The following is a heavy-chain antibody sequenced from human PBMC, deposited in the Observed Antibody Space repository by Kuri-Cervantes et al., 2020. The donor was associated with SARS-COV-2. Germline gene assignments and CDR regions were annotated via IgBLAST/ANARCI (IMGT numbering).Heavy chain of an antibody. D-gene: IGHD2-2*02. J-gene: IGHJ6*03. CDR3: ARERPSVVVPAAIFQGPYYYYYMDV. V-gene: IGHV1-69*13. CDR1: GGTFSSYA. Sequence: SVKVSCKASGGTFSSYAISWVRQAPGQGLEWMGGIIPIFGTANYAQKFQGRVTITADESTSTAYMELSSLRSEDTAVYYCARERPSVVVPAAIFQGPYYYYYMDVWGKGTTVTVSS. CDR2: IIPIFGTA.